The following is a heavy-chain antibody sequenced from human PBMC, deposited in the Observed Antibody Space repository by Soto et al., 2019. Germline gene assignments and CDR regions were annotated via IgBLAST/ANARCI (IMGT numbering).Heavy chain of an antibody. J-gene: IGHJ5*02. CDR3: ASEKVPDYIHHTWFDP. D-gene: IGHD2-2*01. Sequence: SETLSLTCTVSGASISSTYYYWSWIRQSPGKGLEWIGYNYYSGSTYYNPSLTGRVTISIDTSKNQFSLRLSSVTAADTAVYYCASEKVPDYIHHTWFDPWGQGALVTVSS. CDR2: NYYSGST. CDR1: GASISSTYYY. V-gene: IGHV4-30-4*01.